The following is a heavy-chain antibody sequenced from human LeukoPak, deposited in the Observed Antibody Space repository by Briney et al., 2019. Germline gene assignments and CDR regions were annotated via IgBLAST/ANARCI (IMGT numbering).Heavy chain of an antibody. J-gene: IGHJ4*02. D-gene: IGHD3-22*01. V-gene: IGHV3-30*02. CDR2: SNK. Sequence: SNKYYADSVKGRFTISRDNSKNTLYLQMNSLRAEDTAVYYCAKLSLDFYDSSGPSRYFDYWGQGTLVTVSS. CDR3: AKLSLDFYDSSGPSRYFDY.